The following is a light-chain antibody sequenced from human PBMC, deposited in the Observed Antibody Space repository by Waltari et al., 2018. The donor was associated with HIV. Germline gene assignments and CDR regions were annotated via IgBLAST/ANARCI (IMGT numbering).Light chain of an antibody. Sequence: QSALTQPASVSGSPGQSITISCTGTSSDVGSYNLVSWYQQHPGKAPKLMIYEVSKRPSGVSNRFSGSGSGNTASLTISGLQAEDEADYYCCSYAGSSTFNWVFGGGTKLTVL. CDR3: CSYAGSSTFNWV. V-gene: IGLV2-23*02. CDR1: SSDVGSYNL. CDR2: EVS. J-gene: IGLJ3*02.